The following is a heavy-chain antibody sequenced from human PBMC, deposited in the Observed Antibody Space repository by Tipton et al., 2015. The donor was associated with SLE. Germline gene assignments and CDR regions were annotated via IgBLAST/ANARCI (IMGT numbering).Heavy chain of an antibody. CDR1: GGSIGSDNDY. CDR3: VRGPRGSSGYPN. J-gene: IGHJ4*02. Sequence: TLSLTCTVSGGSIGSDNDYWGWIRQPPGKGLEWIGEIDQNGNTNYNPSPKSRVTMSGDTSKNEFSLKLNSVTAADTAIYYCVRGPRGSSGYPNWGQGTLVTVSS. V-gene: IGHV4-39*07. CDR2: IDQNGNT. D-gene: IGHD3-22*01.